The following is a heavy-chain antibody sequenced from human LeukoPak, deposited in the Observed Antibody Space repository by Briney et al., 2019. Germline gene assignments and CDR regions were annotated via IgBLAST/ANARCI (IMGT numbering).Heavy chain of an antibody. J-gene: IGHJ3*02. Sequence: QPGGSLRLSCAASGFTVSSNYMSWVRQAPGKGLEWVSVIYSGGSTYYADSVKGRFTISRDNSKNTLYLQMNSLRAEDTAVYYCARENTAKEDAFDIWGQGTMVTVSS. CDR3: ARENTAKEDAFDI. CDR2: IYSGGST. CDR1: GFTVSSNY. D-gene: IGHD4-17*01. V-gene: IGHV3-53*01.